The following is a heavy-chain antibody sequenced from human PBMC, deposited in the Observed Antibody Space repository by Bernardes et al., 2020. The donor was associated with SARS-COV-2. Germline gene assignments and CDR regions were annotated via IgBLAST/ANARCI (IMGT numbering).Heavy chain of an antibody. V-gene: IGHV3-21*01. CDR2: ISSISGYI. Sequence: GGSLRLSCAASGFTFSTYSMNWVRQVPGKGLEWVSSISSISGYIDYADSVKGRFTISRDNAKNSLYLQMNSLRAEDTAVYYCARERYYDSRSYYDAWEYFQHWGQGTLVTVSS. D-gene: IGHD3-22*01. CDR3: ARERYYDSRSYYDAWEYFQH. CDR1: GFTFSTYS. J-gene: IGHJ1*01.